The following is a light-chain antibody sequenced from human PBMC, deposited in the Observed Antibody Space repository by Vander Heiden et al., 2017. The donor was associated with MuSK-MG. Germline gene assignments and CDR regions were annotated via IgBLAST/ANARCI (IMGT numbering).Light chain of an antibody. CDR3: QQYNNWPIT. V-gene: IGKV3-15*01. Sequence: EIVLTQSPATLSVSPGEGATLSCRASQSVGLHLVWYQQKPGQAPRLFIHGASTRATEVPDRFSGSGSGTEFTLTISSLQSEDFAVYYCQQYNNWPITFGQGTRLEIK. CDR1: QSVGLH. J-gene: IGKJ5*01. CDR2: GAS.